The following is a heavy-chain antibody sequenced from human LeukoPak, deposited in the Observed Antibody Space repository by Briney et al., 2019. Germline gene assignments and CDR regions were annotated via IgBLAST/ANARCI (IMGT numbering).Heavy chain of an antibody. J-gene: IGHJ4*02. CDR3: ARAPRLRFLEWLSFDY. Sequence: GGSLRLSCAASGFTVSSNYMSWVRQAPGKGLEWVSVIYSGGSTYYADSVKGRFTISRDNSKNTLYLQMNSLRAEDTAVYYCARAPRLRFLEWLSFDYWDQGTLVTVSS. CDR2: IYSGGST. CDR1: GFTVSSNY. V-gene: IGHV3-53*01. D-gene: IGHD3-3*01.